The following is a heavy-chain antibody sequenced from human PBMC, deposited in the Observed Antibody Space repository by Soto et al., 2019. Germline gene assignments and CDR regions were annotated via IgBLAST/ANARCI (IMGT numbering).Heavy chain of an antibody. V-gene: IGHV1-69*06. J-gene: IGHJ6*02. CDR2: IIPFFPKT. D-gene: IGHD3-3*01. CDR1: GGSFNDYT. CDR3: ASGYLGLFWSCKYPSTWFYGMDV. Sequence: QAQLVQSGAEVKKPGSSVTVSCKASGGSFNDYTFSWVRQAPGQGLEWMGGIIPFFPKTDYAQKFQGRLTITAYKSTGTVNMVRGSLTSEDTAVYYWASGYLGLFWSCKYPSTWFYGMDVWGQGTTVT.